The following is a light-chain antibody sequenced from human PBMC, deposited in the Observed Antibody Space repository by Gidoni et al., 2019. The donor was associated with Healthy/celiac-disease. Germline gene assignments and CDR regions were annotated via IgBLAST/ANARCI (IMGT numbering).Light chain of an antibody. J-gene: IGKJ2*01. CDR3: QRYNSYSEYT. Sequence: DIQMTQSPSTLSASVGDRVTITCRASQSISSWLAWYQQKPGKAPKLLIYDDSSLESGVPPRFSGSGSGTEFTLTISILQPDDFATYYCQRYNSYSEYTFGQGTKLEIK. CDR1: QSISSW. CDR2: DDS. V-gene: IGKV1-5*01.